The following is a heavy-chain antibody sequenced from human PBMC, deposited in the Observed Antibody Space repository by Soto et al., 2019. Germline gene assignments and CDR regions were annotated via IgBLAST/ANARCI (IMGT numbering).Heavy chain of an antibody. CDR2: IYYSGST. V-gene: IGHV4-39*01. Sequence: QLQLQESGPGLVKPSETLSLTCTVSGGSISSSSYYWGWIRQPPGTGLVWIGSIYYSGSTYYNPSLKSRATISVVTSKSPFSLELSSVTAVETAVYYCARGDDYGDSSIWGQGTMVTVSS. CDR3: ARGDDYGDSSI. J-gene: IGHJ3*02. D-gene: IGHD4-17*01. CDR1: GGSISSSSYY.